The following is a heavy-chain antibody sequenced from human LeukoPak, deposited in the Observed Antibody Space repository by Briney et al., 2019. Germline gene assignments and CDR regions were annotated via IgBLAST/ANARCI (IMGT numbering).Heavy chain of an antibody. J-gene: IGHJ4*02. CDR1: GYSFTNYW. Sequence: GESLKISCKGSGYSFTNYWIGWVRQTPGKGLEWMGIVYPGDSDTRCSPSFHGQVTISADKSISTAYLQWSSLKASDTAMYYCARLVYDRCAYCFDYWGQGTLVTVSS. CDR2: VYPGDSDT. V-gene: IGHV5-51*01. CDR3: ARLVYDRCAYCFDY. D-gene: IGHD3-22*01.